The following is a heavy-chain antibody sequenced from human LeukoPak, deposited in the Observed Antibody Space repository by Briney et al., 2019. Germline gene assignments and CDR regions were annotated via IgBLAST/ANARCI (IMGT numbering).Heavy chain of an antibody. V-gene: IGHV3-74*01. CDR1: GFAFSNYW. CDR3: AKGSSLYVDY. D-gene: IGHD6-13*01. J-gene: IGHJ4*02. CDR2: INSDGINT. Sequence: QSGGSLRLSCAASGFAFSNYWMHWVRQAPGKGLVWVSRINSDGINTSYADSVKGRFTISRDNAKNTLNLQMNSLRAEDTAVYYCAKGSSLYVDYWGQGTLVTVSS.